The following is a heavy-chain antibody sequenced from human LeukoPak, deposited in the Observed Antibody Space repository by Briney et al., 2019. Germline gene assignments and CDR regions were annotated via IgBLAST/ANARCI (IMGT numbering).Heavy chain of an antibody. D-gene: IGHD6-13*01. CDR2: ISGSGGST. CDR1: GFTFSSYG. CDR3: AKDKWPYSSSWYAQPFDY. V-gene: IGHV3-23*01. Sequence: GGTLRLSCAASGFTFSSYGMSWVRQAPGKGLEWVSAISGSGGSTYYADSVKGRFTISRDNSKNTLYLQMNSLRAEDTAVYYCAKDKWPYSSSWYAQPFDYWGQGTLVTVSS. J-gene: IGHJ4*02.